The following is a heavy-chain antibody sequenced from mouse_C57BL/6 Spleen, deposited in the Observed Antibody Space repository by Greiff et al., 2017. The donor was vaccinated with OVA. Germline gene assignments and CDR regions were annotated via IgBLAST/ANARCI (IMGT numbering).Heavy chain of an antibody. CDR2: IYPGNSDT. V-gene: IGHV1-5*01. CDR1: GYTFTSYW. D-gene: IGHD4-1*01. Sequence: VHVKQSGPVLARPGASVKMSCKTSGYTFTSYWMHWVKQRPGKGLEWIGAIYPGNSDTSYNQKFKGKATLTAVTSASTAYMELNSLTNEDSAVYYGTREGTGTDPLDYWGQGTTLTVSS. CDR3: TREGTGTDPLDY. J-gene: IGHJ2*01.